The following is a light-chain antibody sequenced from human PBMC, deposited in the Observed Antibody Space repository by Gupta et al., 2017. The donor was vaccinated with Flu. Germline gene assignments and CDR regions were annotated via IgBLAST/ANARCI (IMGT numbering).Light chain of an antibody. V-gene: IGLV2-8*01. CDR2: EVT. CDR1: SSDVGGYNM. J-gene: IGLJ1*01. Sequence: QSALTQPPSASGSPGQSVTISCTGSSSDVGGYNMVSWYQQHPGKAPKLMIYEVTKRPSGVPERFSGSKSGNEASLTVSGLQAEDEADYYCSSYTGSSNFDVFGTGTKVTVL. CDR3: SSYTGSSNFDV.